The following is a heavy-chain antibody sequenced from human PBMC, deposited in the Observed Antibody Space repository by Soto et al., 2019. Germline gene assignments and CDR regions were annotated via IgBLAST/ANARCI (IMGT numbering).Heavy chain of an antibody. CDR1: GGTFSSYA. J-gene: IGHJ5*02. D-gene: IGHD5-18*01. CDR3: ARWGHVDTAMVYMLFDP. Sequence: QVQLVQSGAEVKKPGSSVKVSCKASGGTFSSYAISWVRQAPGQGLEWMGGIIPIFGTANYAQKFQGRVTITADESTSTAYMELSSMRSEDTAVYYCARWGHVDTAMVYMLFDPWGQGTLVTVSS. CDR2: IIPIFGTA. V-gene: IGHV1-69*01.